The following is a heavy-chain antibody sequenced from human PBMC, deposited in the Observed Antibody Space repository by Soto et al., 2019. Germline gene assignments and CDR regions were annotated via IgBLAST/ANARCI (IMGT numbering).Heavy chain of an antibody. V-gene: IGHV3-23*01. Sequence: EVQLLESGGDLVRPGESLRLSCTASGFILSNYAMNWVRQAPGKGLEWVSTLSQDGANEHYADSVKGRFTISRDGSKDTLHLPMNSLRAEDTAMYYCATAPSTGSAAYWRQGPHVTVSS. CDR2: LSQDGANE. CDR1: GFILSNYA. D-gene: IGHD3-9*01. J-gene: IGHJ4*02. CDR3: ATAPSTGSAAY.